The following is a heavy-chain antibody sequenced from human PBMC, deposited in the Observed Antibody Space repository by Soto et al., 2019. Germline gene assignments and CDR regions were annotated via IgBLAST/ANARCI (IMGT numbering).Heavy chain of an antibody. CDR2: IIPIFGTA. J-gene: IGHJ6*02. Sequence: QVQLVQSGAEVKKPGSSVKVSCKASGGTFSSYAISWVRQAPGQGLEWMGGIIPIFGTANYAQKFQGRVTINADESTSTAYMELSSLRSEDTAVYYCAREERYFNSFHYYYYGMDVWGQGTKVTVSS. D-gene: IGHD3-9*01. CDR1: GGTFSSYA. V-gene: IGHV1-69*01. CDR3: AREERYFNSFHYYYYGMDV.